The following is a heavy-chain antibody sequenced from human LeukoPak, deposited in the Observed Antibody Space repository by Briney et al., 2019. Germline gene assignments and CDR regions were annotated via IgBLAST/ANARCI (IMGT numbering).Heavy chain of an antibody. J-gene: IGHJ4*02. CDR3: AREPIVGATHFDY. V-gene: IGHV3-33*01. CDR1: GFTFSSYG. CDR2: IWYDGSNK. D-gene: IGHD1-26*01. Sequence: PGRSLRLSCAASGFTFSSYGMHWVRQAPGKGLEWVAVIWYDGSNKYYADSVKGRFTISRDNSKNTLYLQMNSLRAEDTAVYYCAREPIVGATHFDYWGQGTLVTVSS.